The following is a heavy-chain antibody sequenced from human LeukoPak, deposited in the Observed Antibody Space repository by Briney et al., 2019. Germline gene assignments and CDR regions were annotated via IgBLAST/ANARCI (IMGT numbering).Heavy chain of an antibody. Sequence: SETLSLTCAVYGGSFSGYYWSWIRQPPGKGLEWIGEINHSGSTNYNPSLKSRVTISVDTSKNQFSLKLSSVTAADTAVYYCARGPGAVAVALGGHYFDYWGQGTLVTASS. V-gene: IGHV4-34*01. D-gene: IGHD6-19*01. CDR1: GGSFSGYY. J-gene: IGHJ4*02. CDR3: ARGPGAVAVALGGHYFDY. CDR2: INHSGST.